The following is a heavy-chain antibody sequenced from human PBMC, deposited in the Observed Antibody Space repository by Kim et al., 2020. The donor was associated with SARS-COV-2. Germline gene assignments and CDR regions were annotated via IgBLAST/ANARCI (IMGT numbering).Heavy chain of an antibody. D-gene: IGHD2-2*01. CDR3: ARADCSSTSCVHPFDY. J-gene: IGHJ4*02. V-gene: IGHV3-21*01. CDR1: GFTFSSYS. CDR2: IRSSGSYI. Sequence: GGSLRLSCAASGFTFSSYSMNWVRQAPGKGLEWVSSIRSSGSYIYYADSVKGRFTISRDNAKNSLYLQMNSLRAEDTAVYYCARADCSSTSCVHPFDYWGQGTLVTVSS.